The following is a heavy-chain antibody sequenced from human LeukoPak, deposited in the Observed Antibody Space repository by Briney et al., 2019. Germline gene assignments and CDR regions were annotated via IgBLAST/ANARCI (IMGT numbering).Heavy chain of an antibody. J-gene: IGHJ1*01. CDR1: GGPISSSSYY. V-gene: IGHV4-39*01. CDR2: IYYSGST. Sequence: PSETLSLTCTVSGGPISSSSYYWGWIRQPPGKGLEWIGSIYYSGSTYYNPSLKSRVTISVDTSKNQFSLKLSSVTAADTAVYYCARHGYYGSGSYWLSYFQHWGQGTLVTVSS. CDR3: ARHGYYGSGSYWLSYFQH. D-gene: IGHD3-10*01.